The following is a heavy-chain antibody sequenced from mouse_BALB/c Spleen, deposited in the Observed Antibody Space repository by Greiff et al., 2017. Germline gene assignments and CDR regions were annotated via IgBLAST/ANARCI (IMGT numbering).Heavy chain of an antibody. Sequence: EVMLVESGGDLVKPGGSLKLSCAASGFTFSSYGMPWVRQTPDKRLEWVATISSGGSYTYYPDSVKGRFTISRDNAKNTLYLQMSSLKSEDTAMYYCARQGLDYWGQGTTLTVSS. J-gene: IGHJ2*01. CDR3: ARQGLDY. CDR1: GFTFSSYG. V-gene: IGHV5-6*01. CDR2: ISSGGSYT.